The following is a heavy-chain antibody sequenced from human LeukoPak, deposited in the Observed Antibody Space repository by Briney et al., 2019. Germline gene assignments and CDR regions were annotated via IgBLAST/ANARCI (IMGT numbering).Heavy chain of an antibody. J-gene: IGHJ4*02. CDR1: GFTFSNAW. CDR2: IKSKTDGGTS. V-gene: IGHV3-15*01. Sequence: GGSLRLSCAASGFTFSNAWMSWVRQAPGKGLEWVGRIKSKTDGGTSDYAAPVKGRFTISRDDSINTLYLQMSSLKTEDTAVYLCNRDGGSNSVDYWGQGTLVTVSS. CDR3: NRDGGSNSVDY. D-gene: IGHD4-23*01.